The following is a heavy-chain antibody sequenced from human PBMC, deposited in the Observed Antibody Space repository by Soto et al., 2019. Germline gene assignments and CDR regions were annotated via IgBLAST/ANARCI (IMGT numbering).Heavy chain of an antibody. V-gene: IGHV4-39*01. CDR2: IYYSGST. CDR1: GGSISSSSYY. Sequence: QLQLQESGPGLVKPSETLSLTCTVSGGSISSSSYYWGWIRQPPGKGLEWIGSIYYSGSTYYNPSLKSRVTISVDTSKNQFSLKLSSVTAADTAVYYCASVYSGYDFDYWGQGTLVTVSS. D-gene: IGHD5-12*01. CDR3: ASVYSGYDFDY. J-gene: IGHJ4*02.